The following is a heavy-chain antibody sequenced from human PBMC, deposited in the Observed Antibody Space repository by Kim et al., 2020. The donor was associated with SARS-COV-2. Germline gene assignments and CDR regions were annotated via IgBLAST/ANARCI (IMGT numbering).Heavy chain of an antibody. CDR2: ISYDGSNK. J-gene: IGHJ6*02. CDR1: GFTFSSYG. Sequence: GGSLRLSCAASGFTFSSYGMHWVRQAPGKGLEWVAVISYDGSNKYYADSVKGRFTISRDNSKNTLYLQMNSPRAEDTAVYYCAKEFDRGYDYGMDVWGQGTTVTVSS. D-gene: IGHD3-10*01. CDR3: AKEFDRGYDYGMDV. V-gene: IGHV3-30*18.